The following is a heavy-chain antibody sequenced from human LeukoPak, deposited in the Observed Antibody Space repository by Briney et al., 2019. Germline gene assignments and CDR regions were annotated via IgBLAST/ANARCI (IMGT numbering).Heavy chain of an antibody. J-gene: IGHJ4*02. CDR1: GYTFTSYY. CDR2: INPSGGST. Sequence: GASVKVSCKASGYTFTSYYMHWVRQAPGQGLELMGIINPSGGSTSYAQKCQGRVTMTRDTSASTVYMELSSLRSEDTAVYYCARSSEPAAAFDYWGQATLVTVSS. D-gene: IGHD2-2*01. CDR3: ARSSEPAAAFDY. V-gene: IGHV1-46*01.